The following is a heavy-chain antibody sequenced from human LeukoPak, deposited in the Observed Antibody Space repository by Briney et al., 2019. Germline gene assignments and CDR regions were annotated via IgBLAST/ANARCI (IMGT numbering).Heavy chain of an antibody. V-gene: IGHV1-18*01. D-gene: IGHD1-26*01. J-gene: IGHJ3*02. CDR3: ARGSHRPSDAFDI. CDR2: ISAYNGNT. Sequence: GASVKVSCKASGYTFTSSVINWVRQAPGQGLEWMGWISAYNGNTNSAQKLQGRVTTTTDTSTSTAYMELRSLRADDTAVYYCARGSHRPSDAFDIWGQGTMVTVSS. CDR1: GYTFTSSV.